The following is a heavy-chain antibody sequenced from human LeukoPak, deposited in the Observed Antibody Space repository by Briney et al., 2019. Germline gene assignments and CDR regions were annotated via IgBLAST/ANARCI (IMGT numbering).Heavy chain of an antibody. CDR2: IYTSGST. J-gene: IGHJ4*02. Sequence: PSETLSLTCTVSGGSISSSSYYWGWIRQPAGKGLEWIGRIYTSGSTNYNPSLKSRVTMSVDTSKNQFSLKLSSVTAADTAVYYCARDERGRFGYWGQGTLVTVSS. D-gene: IGHD3-16*01. CDR1: GGSISSSSYY. CDR3: ARDERGRFGY. V-gene: IGHV4-61*02.